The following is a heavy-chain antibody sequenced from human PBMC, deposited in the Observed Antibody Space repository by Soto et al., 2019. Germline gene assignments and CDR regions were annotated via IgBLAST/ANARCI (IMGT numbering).Heavy chain of an antibody. V-gene: IGHV4-39*01. D-gene: IGHD3-3*02. CDR3: ASPKIAFYNWFDP. CDR2: IYYSENT. Sequence: SETLSLTCTVSGGSISSSSYYWGWIRQPPGKGLEWIGNIYYSENTYYNPSLKSRVTISADTSKNQFSLKLTSVTAADTAVYYCASPKIAFYNWFDPWGQGTLVTVSS. J-gene: IGHJ5*02. CDR1: GGSISSSSYY.